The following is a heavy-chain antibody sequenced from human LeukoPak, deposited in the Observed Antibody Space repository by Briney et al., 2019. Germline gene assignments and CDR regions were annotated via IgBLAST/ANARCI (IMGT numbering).Heavy chain of an antibody. D-gene: IGHD3-22*01. CDR2: IYTSGST. V-gene: IGHV4-61*02. J-gene: IGHJ6*03. CDR1: GGSISSGSYY. CDR3: ARDAGNYYDSSGYAYYYYYMDV. Sequence: PSETLSLTCTVSGGSISSGSYYWSWIRQPAGKGLEWIGRIYTSGSTNYNPSLKSRVTISVDTSKNQFSLKLSSVTAADTAVYYCARDAGNYYDSSGYAYYYYYMDVWGKGTTVTISS.